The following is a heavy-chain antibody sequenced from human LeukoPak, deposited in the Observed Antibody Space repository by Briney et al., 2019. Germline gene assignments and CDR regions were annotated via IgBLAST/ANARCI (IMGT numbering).Heavy chain of an antibody. CDR3: ARYGSGSYYYYGMDV. Sequence: SGPTLVKPSETLSLTCNVSGGSISGYYWGWIRQPPGKGLEWIGFIYYGGSTNYNPSLESRVTMSVDTSKNQFSRKLTSVTAADTAVYYCARYGSGSYYYYGMDVWGQGTTVTASS. V-gene: IGHV4-59*01. D-gene: IGHD3-10*01. J-gene: IGHJ6*02. CDR1: GGSISGYY. CDR2: IYYGGST.